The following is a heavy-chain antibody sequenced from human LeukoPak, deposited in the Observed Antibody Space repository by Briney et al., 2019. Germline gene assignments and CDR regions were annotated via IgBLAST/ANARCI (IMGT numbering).Heavy chain of an antibody. CDR3: AKDSSSWYRYFDY. J-gene: IGHJ4*02. D-gene: IGHD6-13*01. CDR2: ISWNSGSI. V-gene: IGHV3-9*01. CDR1: GFTFDDYA. Sequence: PGRSLRLSCAASGFTFDDYAMHWVRQAPGKGLEWVSGISWNSGSIGYADSVKGRFTISRDNAMNPLYLQMNSLRAEDTALYYCAKDSSSWYRYFDYWGQGTLVTVSS.